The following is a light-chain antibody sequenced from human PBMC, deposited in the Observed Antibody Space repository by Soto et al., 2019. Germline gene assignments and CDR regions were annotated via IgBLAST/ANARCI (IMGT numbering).Light chain of an antibody. CDR2: AAS. Sequence: DIQMTQSPSSLSASVGDTVTITCQASQGISNFLNWYQQKPGKAPKLLIYAASNLETGVPSRFSGSGSETDFTFTISSLQAEDIATYYCQQFLSLPLTFGGGTKVEIK. J-gene: IGKJ4*01. V-gene: IGKV1-33*01. CDR3: QQFLSLPLT. CDR1: QGISNF.